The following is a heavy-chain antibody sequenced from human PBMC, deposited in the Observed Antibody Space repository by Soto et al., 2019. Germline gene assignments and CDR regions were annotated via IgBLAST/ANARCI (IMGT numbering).Heavy chain of an antibody. CDR1: GLTISGKKY. CDR2: LYDVDGS. D-gene: IGHD1-1*01. J-gene: IGHJ3*01. V-gene: IGHV3-53*01. Sequence: DVQLVESGGGLIQPGESLRLSCAAFGLTISGKKYGAWGRQAPGKGLEWVSALYDVDGSFYADSVTGRFTTSSDSSKTTVYLQMNDLRPDDTAVYYCATWHEREHAFDVWGQGTTVTISS. CDR3: ATWHEREHAFDV.